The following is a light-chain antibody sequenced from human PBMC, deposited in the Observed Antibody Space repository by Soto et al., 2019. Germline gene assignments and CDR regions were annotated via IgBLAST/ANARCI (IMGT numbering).Light chain of an antibody. CDR3: QKYNNAPRT. J-gene: IGKJ1*01. CDR1: QGISNY. V-gene: IGKV1-27*01. Sequence: DIQMTQSPSSLSASVGDTVTITCRASQGISNYLAWYQQKPGQVPNLLIYAASTLQSGAPSRFSGSGSGTDLTLSISSLRPEDVATYYCQKYNNAPRTFGQGTKVEI. CDR2: AAS.